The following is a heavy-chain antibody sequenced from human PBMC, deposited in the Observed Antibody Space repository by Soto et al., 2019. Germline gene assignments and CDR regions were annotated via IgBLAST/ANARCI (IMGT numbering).Heavy chain of an antibody. J-gene: IGHJ5*02. CDR2: INHSGST. CDR3: ERVDGPHYVWGSFPFREGNWFDP. CDR1: GGSFSGYY. V-gene: IGHV4-34*01. Sequence: QVQLQQWGAGLLKPSETLSLTCAVYGGSFSGYYWSWIRQPPGKGLEWIGEINHSGSTNYNPSLKSRVTISVDTSKNQFSLKLSSVTAADTAVYYCERVDGPHYVWGSFPFREGNWFDPWGQGTLVTVSS. D-gene: IGHD3-16*01.